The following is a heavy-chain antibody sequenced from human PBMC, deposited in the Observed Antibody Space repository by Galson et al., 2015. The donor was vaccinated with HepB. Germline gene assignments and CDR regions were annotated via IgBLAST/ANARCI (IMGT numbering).Heavy chain of an antibody. Sequence: SLRLSCAASGFTFSSYGMHWVRQAPGKGLEWVAVISYDGSNKYYADSVKGRFTISRDNSKNTLDLQMNSLRPEDTAVYYCAKDSHSSSSAGDYWGQGTLVTVSS. J-gene: IGHJ4*02. CDR3: AKDSHSSSSAGDY. D-gene: IGHD6-6*01. CDR1: GFTFSSYG. V-gene: IGHV3-30*18. CDR2: ISYDGSNK.